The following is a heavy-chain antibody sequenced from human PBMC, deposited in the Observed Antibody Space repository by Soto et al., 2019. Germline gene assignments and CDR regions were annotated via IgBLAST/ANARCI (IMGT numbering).Heavy chain of an antibody. Sequence: SQTISLTCGISGNRGSSDRAAWNWIRQSPSRGLEGLGRTYYRSKWYNEYAPSLKSRMTINSDTSKNQFSLQLSSVCPKDTAVYYWATGMVSRGHHYLDGWG. D-gene: IGHD2-8*01. CDR1: GNRGSSDRAA. J-gene: IGHJ6*03. V-gene: IGHV6-1*01. CDR3: ATGMVSRGHHYLDG. CDR2: TYYRSKWYN.